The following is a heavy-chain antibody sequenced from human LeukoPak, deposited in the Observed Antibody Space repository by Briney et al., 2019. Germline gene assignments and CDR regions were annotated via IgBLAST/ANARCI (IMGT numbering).Heavy chain of an antibody. Sequence: SGTLSLTCTVSGGSISSYYWSWIRQPPGKGLEWIGYIYYSGSTNYNPSLKSRVTISVDTSKNQFSLKLSSVTAADTAVYYCARGARVYAIGEFDYWGQGTLVTVSS. V-gene: IGHV4-59*08. D-gene: IGHD2-8*01. CDR1: GGSISSYY. CDR2: IYYSGST. CDR3: ARGARVYAIGEFDY. J-gene: IGHJ4*02.